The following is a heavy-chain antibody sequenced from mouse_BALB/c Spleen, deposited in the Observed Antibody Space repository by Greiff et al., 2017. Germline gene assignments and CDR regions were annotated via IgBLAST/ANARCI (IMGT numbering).Heavy chain of an antibody. J-gene: IGHJ1*01. CDR3: ARLLRRGYFDG. Sequence: EVQRVESGGGLVQPGGSRKLSCAASGFTFSSFGMHWVRQAPEKGLEWVAYISSGSSTIYYADTVKGLFTISRDKPNKTLFLQMTSLRSEDTAMYFCARLLRRGYFDGWGAGTTGTVSS. D-gene: IGHD1-1*01. V-gene: IGHV5-17*02. CDR1: GFTFSSFG. CDR2: ISSGSSTI.